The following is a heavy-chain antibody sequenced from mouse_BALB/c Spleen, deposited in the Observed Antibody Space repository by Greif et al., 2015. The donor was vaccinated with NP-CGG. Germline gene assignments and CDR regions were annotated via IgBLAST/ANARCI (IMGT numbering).Heavy chain of an antibody. J-gene: IGHJ4*01. CDR2: ISSGGSYT. Sequence: EVQVVESGGDLVKPGGSLKLSCAASGFTFSSYGMSWVRQTPDKRLEWVATISSGGSYTYYPDSVKGRFTISRDNAKNTLCLQRSSLKSEDTAMYYCARGTGNYAMDYWGQGTSVTVSS. CDR3: ARGTGNYAMDY. D-gene: IGHD4-1*01. CDR1: GFTFSSYG. V-gene: IGHV5-6*01.